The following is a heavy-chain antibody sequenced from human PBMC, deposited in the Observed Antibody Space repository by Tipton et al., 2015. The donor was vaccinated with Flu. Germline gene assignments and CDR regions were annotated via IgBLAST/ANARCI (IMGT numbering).Heavy chain of an antibody. CDR1: GYTFSRNG. D-gene: IGHD6-19*01. CDR2: INPKTGNT. J-gene: IGHJ4*02. V-gene: IGHV1-18*04. CDR3: ARELQLGIELAATTRMFDS. Sequence: QLVQSGAEVKKPGASVKVSCKASGYTFSRNGISWVRQAPGQGLEWMGWINPKTGNTNFVQKLQGRVTMTIDISTSTAYMELRSLRSDDTAMYYCARELQLGIELAATTRMFDSWGQGTLLTVSS.